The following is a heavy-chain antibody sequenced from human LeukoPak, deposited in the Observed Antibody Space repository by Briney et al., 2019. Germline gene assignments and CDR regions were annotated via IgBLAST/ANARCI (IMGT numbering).Heavy chain of an antibody. D-gene: IGHD3-10*01. V-gene: IGHV3-7*03. Sequence: GGSLRLSCAASGFTFSNYWMSWVRQAPGKGLEWVANIKQDGSETDYVDSVKGRFTISRDNSKNTLYLQMNSLRAEDTAVYYCAKGRTYYYGSGSYYTPGDWFDPWGQGTLVTVSS. J-gene: IGHJ5*02. CDR1: GFTFSNYW. CDR3: AKGRTYYYGSGSYYTPGDWFDP. CDR2: IKQDGSET.